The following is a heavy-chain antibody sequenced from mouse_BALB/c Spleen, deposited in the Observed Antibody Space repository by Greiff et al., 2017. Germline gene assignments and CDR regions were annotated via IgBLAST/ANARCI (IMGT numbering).Heavy chain of an antibody. V-gene: IGHV1-9*01. CDR1: GYTFSSYW. CDR3: ARGAYYRYDRDY. J-gene: IGHJ2*01. D-gene: IGHD2-14*01. CDR2: ILPGSGST. Sequence: QVQLQQSGAELMKPGASVKISCKATGYTFSSYWIEWVKQRPGHGLEWIGEILPGSGSTNYNEKFKGKATFTAYTSSNTAYMQLSSLTSEDSAVYYCARGAYYRYDRDYWGQGTTLTVSS.